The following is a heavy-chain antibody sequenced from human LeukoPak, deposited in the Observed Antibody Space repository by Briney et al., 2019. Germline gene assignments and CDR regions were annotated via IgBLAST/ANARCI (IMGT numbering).Heavy chain of an antibody. CDR1: GFTFSSYG. CDR3: ARAEGYYDSSGNDAFDI. V-gene: IGHV3-33*01. D-gene: IGHD3-22*01. J-gene: IGHJ3*02. Sequence: GRSLRLSCAVSGFTFSSYGMHWVRQAPGKGLEWVAVIWYDGSNKYYADSVKGRFTISRDNSKNTLYLQMNSLRAEDTAVYYCARAEGYYDSSGNDAFDIWGQGTMVTVSS. CDR2: IWYDGSNK.